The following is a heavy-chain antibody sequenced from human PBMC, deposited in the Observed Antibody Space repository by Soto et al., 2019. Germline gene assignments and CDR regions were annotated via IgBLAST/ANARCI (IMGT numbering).Heavy chain of an antibody. CDR3: ARGGRGDI. D-gene: IGHD2-15*01. CDR2: INHSGST. V-gene: IGHV4-34*01. Sequence: XGTLSLPFAVYGGSVSGYYWSWIRQPPGKGLEWIGEINHSGSTNYNPSLKSRVTISVDTSKNQFSLKLSSVTAADTAVYYCARGGRGDIWGQGTMVTVS. CDR1: GGSVSGYY. J-gene: IGHJ3*02.